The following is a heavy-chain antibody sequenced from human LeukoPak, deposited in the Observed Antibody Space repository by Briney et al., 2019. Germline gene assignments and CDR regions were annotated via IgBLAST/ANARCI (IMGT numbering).Heavy chain of an antibody. CDR1: GYSFINYW. J-gene: IGHJ4*02. Sequence: GESLKISCEGSGYSFINYWIAWVRQMPGKGLEWMGIIFPGDSDTRYSPSFQGQVTISADKSISTAYLQWSSLKASDTAMYYCARQPSLSQLWSDYWGQGTLVTVSS. D-gene: IGHD5-18*01. V-gene: IGHV5-51*01. CDR3: ARQPSLSQLWSDY. CDR2: IFPGDSDT.